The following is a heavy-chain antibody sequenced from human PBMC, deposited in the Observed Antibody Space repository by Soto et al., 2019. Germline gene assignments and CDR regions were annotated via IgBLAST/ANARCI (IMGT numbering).Heavy chain of an antibody. D-gene: IGHD3-9*01. CDR2: ISSSSSTI. CDR1: GFTFSSYS. V-gene: IGHV3-48*01. Sequence: GGSLRLSCAASGFTFSSYSMNWVRQAPGKGLEWVSYISSSSSTIYYADSVKGRFTISRDNAKNSLYLQMNSLRAEDTAVYYCARDPLYDILTGYYTPVPYFDYWGQGTLVTVSS. J-gene: IGHJ4*02. CDR3: ARDPLYDILTGYYTPVPYFDY.